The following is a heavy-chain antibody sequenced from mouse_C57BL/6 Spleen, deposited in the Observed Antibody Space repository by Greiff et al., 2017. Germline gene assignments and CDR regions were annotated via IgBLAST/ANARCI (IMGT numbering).Heavy chain of an antibody. CDR2: IDPEDGET. CDR3: ARWYEGFDY. J-gene: IGHJ2*01. Sequence: VQLQQSGAELVKPGDSVKLSCTASGFNIKDYYMHWVKQRTEQGLEWIGRIDPEDGETKYAPKFPGKATITADTSSNTAYLQLSSLTSEDTAVYYCARWYEGFDYWGQGTTLTVSS. D-gene: IGHD2-14*01. CDR1: GFNIKDYY. V-gene: IGHV14-2*01.